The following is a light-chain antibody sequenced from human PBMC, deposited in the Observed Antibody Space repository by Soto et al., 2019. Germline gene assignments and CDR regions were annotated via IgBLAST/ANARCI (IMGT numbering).Light chain of an antibody. CDR1: SSDVGAYNY. V-gene: IGLV2-14*01. CDR3: SSYTSSDTYV. CDR2: DVS. J-gene: IGLJ1*01. Sequence: QAVVTQPASVSGSPGQSIAISCTGTSSDVGAYNYVSWYQQHPGKAPKLMIYDVSNRPSGVSNRFSGSTSGNTASLTISGLQAEDEADYYCSSYTSSDTYVFGTGTKLTVL.